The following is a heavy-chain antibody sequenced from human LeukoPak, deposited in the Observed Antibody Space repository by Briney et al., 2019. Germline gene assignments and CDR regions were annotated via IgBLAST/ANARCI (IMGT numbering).Heavy chain of an antibody. J-gene: IGHJ3*02. Sequence: ASVKVSCKASGYTFTSYGISWVRQAPGQGLGWMVWISAYNGNTNYAQKIQGRVTMTTDTSTSTAYMELRSLRSDDTAVYYCARVAQNYYDSSGYDAFDIWGQGTMVTVSS. CDR3: ARVAQNYYDSSGYDAFDI. CDR2: ISAYNGNT. CDR1: GYTFTSYG. V-gene: IGHV1-18*01. D-gene: IGHD3-22*01.